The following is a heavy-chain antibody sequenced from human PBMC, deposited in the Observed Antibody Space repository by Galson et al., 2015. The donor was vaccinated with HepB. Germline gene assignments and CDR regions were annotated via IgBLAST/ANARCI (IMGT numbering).Heavy chain of an antibody. Sequence: SLRLSCATSGFTFSNFVMHWVRQAPGKGLEWVAIISFDEITKSYGDSVKGRFTISRDNSKNTLYLQMRSLRAEDTAVYFCARGVGLYYGLDVWGQGTTVTVSS. CDR3: ARGVGLYYGLDV. CDR2: ISFDEITK. J-gene: IGHJ6*02. CDR1: GFTFSNFV. V-gene: IGHV3-33*01.